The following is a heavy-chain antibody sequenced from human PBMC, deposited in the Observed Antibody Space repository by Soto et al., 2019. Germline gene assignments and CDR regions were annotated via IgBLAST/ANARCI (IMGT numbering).Heavy chain of an antibody. D-gene: IGHD6-19*01. J-gene: IGHJ5*02. CDR3: ARERWGSGSRWFDP. CDR2: INVGNGNT. V-gene: IGHV1-3*05. CDR1: GYTFTSYS. Sequence: QVQNVQSGAEEKKPGASVKVSCKASGYTFTSYSMHWVRQAPGQRLEWMGWINVGNGNTKYSQKFQGRVTITTDTSASTAYMELSSLTSEDTAVYYCARERWGSGSRWFDPWGQGTLVTVSS.